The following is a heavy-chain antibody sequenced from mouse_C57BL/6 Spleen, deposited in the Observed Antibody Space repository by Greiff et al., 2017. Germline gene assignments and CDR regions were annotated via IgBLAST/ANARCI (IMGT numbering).Heavy chain of an antibody. V-gene: IGHV1-55*01. CDR1: GYTFTSYW. D-gene: IGHD1-1*01. CDR2: IYPGSGST. CDR3: ERNPSHYYGSSPFDY. Sequence: QVHVKQSGAELVKPGASVKMSCKASGYTFTSYWITWVKQRPGQGLEWIGDIYPGSGSTNYNEKFKSKATLTVDTSSSTAYMQLSSLTSEDSAVYYCERNPSHYYGSSPFDYWGQGTTLTVSS. J-gene: IGHJ2*01.